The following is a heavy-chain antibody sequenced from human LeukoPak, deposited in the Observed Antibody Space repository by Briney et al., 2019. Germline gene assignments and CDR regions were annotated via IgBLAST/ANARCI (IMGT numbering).Heavy chain of an antibody. CDR3: ARDDLLRYFDWLKHDAFDI. CDR1: GFTFSDYY. CDR2: ISSSGSTI. D-gene: IGHD3-9*01. V-gene: IGHV3-11*01. Sequence: GGSLRLSCAASGFTFSDYYMSWIRQAPGKGLEWVSYISSSGSTIYYADSVKGRFTISRDNAKNSLYLQMNSLRAEDTAVYYCARDDLLRYFDWLKHDAFDIWGQGTMVTVSS. J-gene: IGHJ3*02.